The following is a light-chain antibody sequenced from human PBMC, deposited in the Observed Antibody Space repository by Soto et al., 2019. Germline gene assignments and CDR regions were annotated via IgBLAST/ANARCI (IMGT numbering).Light chain of an antibody. Sequence: EIVLTQSPATLSLSPGERATLSCRASQSISTFLAWYQQKPGQAPRLLIYGTSRRATGVPDRFSASGSGTDFTLNISRLEPGDFAVYYCQQYGLLPPCTFGQGTKVDIK. CDR1: QSISTF. J-gene: IGKJ1*01. CDR3: QQYGLLPPCT. V-gene: IGKV3-11*01. CDR2: GTS.